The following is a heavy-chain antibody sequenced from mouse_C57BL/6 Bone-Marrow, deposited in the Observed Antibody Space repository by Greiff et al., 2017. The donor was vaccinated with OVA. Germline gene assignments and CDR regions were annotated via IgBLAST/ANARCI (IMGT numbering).Heavy chain of an antibody. V-gene: IGHV1-81*01. CDR1: GYTFTSYG. J-gene: IGHJ2*01. D-gene: IGHD4-1*01. Sequence: QVQLQQSGAELARPWASVKLSCKASGYTFTSYGISWVKQRTGQGLEWIGEIYPRSGNTYYNEKFKGKATLTADKSSSTAYMELRSLTSEDSAVYFCARGRTGTLYFDYWGQGTTLTVSS. CDR3: ARGRTGTLYFDY. CDR2: IYPRSGNT.